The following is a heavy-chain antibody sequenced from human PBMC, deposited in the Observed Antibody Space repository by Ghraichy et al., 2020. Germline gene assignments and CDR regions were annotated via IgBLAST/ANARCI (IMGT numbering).Heavy chain of an antibody. D-gene: IGHD1-14*01. V-gene: IGHV4-39*01. Sequence: SETLSLTCTVSGGSIISSSYSGGWIRQSPGKGLEWIGTVDETGDTNFNPSLRSRASISADTSKSQLSLTVTSMTAADTAIYYCAGLRPTGVGGRGFSDIWGQGILVTVSS. CDR2: VDETGDT. CDR1: GGSIISSSYS. J-gene: IGHJ4*02. CDR3: AGLRPTGVGGRGFSDI.